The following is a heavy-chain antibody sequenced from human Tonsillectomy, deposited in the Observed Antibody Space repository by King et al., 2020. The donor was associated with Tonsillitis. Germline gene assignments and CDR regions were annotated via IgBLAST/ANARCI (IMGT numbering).Heavy chain of an antibody. CDR1: GFTFGDYD. V-gene: IGHV3-49*04. CDR3: SRAGDYSNYDGAFDI. CDR2: IRSKAYGGTT. Sequence: VQLVESGGGLVQPGRSLRLSCTASGFTFGDYDVNWVRQAPGKGLEWVGFIRSKAYGGTTEYAATVKGRFTISRGDSKSIAYLQMNSLKTEDTAVYYCSRAGDYSNYDGAFDIWGQGTMVTVSS. D-gene: IGHD4-11*01. J-gene: IGHJ3*02.